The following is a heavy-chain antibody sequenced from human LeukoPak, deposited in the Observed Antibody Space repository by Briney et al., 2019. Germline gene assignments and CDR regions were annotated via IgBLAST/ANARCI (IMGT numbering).Heavy chain of an antibody. CDR1: GFTFSDHA. CDR2: INGNGGGS. CDR3: AKDNSVAGTTNLDS. J-gene: IGHJ4*02. D-gene: IGHD6-19*01. V-gene: IGHV3-23*01. Sequence: GGSLRLSCAASGFTFSDHAMSWVRQAPAKGLEWVSSINGNGGGSYYIDSVKGRFTVSRDNSENTLYLHMNSLRAEDTAVYYCAKDNSVAGTTNLDSWGQGTLVTVSS.